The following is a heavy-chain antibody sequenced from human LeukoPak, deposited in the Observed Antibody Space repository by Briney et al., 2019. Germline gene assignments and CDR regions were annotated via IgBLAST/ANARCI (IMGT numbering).Heavy chain of an antibody. Sequence: KSSETLSLTCAVSGYSISSGYYWGWIRQPPGKGLEWIGSIYHSGSTYYNPSLKSRVTISVDTSKNQFSLKPSSVTAADTAVYYCARRSPYYYGSGSYYNKNWFDPWGQGTLVTVSS. CDR3: ARRSPYYYGSGSYYNKNWFDP. CDR1: GYSISSGYY. CDR2: IYHSGST. D-gene: IGHD3-10*01. V-gene: IGHV4-38-2*01. J-gene: IGHJ5*02.